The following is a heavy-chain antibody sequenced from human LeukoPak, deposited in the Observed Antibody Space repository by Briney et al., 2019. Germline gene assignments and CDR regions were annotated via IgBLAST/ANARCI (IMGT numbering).Heavy chain of an antibody. J-gene: IGHJ6*03. V-gene: IGHV3-7*01. Sequence: GGSLRLSCAASGFTFSGYWMSWVRQAPGKGLEWVANINQDGSEKYYVDSVKGRFTISRDNAKNSLFLQMGSLRVEDTAVYYCARGPDCSGGSCYYYYYMDVWGKGTTVTVSS. D-gene: IGHD2-15*01. CDR3: ARGPDCSGGSCYYYYYMDV. CDR2: INQDGSEK. CDR1: GFTFSGYW.